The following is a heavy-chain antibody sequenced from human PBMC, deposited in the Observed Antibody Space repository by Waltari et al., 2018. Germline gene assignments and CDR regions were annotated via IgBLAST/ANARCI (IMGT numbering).Heavy chain of an antibody. J-gene: IGHJ6*02. Sequence: QLQLVVSGGGGVQPGGSLRLLCAASAFTFSNYGSHWFRQRPGKGLEWVAFIRYDGSNKYYADSVKGRFTISRDNSKNTLYLQMNSLRAEDTAVYYGAKDGDTYDYYGMDVWGQGTTVTVSS. V-gene: IGHV3-30*02. CDR2: IRYDGSNK. CDR1: AFTFSNYG. CDR3: AKDGDTYDYYGMDV.